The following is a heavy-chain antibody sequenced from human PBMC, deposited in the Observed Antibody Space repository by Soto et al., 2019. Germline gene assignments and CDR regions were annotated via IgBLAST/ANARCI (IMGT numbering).Heavy chain of an antibody. Sequence: ASVKVSCKVSGYTLTELSMHWVRQAPGKGLEWMGGFDPEDGETIYAQKFQGRVTMTEDTSTDTAYMELSSLRSEDTAVYYCATLLVEDYCHDYCGQGTLVNVSS. CDR1: GYTLTELS. J-gene: IGHJ4*02. CDR3: ATLLVEDYCHDY. D-gene: IGHD2-15*01. CDR2: FDPEDGET. V-gene: IGHV1-24*01.